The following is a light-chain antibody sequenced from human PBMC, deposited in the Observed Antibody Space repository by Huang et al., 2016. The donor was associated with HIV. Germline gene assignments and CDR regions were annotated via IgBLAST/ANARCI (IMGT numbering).Light chain of an antibody. J-gene: IGKJ3*01. Sequence: IRMTQSPSSLSASTGDRVTITCRANQDINNFLAWYQQRPGSVPKLLIYVASTLQSGGPSRFSGNGSGTDFTLTIGCLHSEDVATYYCQQYDIHPLTFGPGTRVDIK. V-gene: IGKV1-8*01. CDR1: QDINNF. CDR2: VAS. CDR3: QQYDIHPLT.